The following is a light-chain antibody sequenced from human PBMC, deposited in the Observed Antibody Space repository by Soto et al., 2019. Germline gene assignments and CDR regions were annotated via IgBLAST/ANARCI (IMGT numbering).Light chain of an antibody. V-gene: IGKV1-13*02. CDR1: QGLRSA. J-gene: IGKJ5*01. Sequence: AIQLTQSPSSLSASVGDRVSITCRASQGLRSALAWYQQKPGKPPKILIYDASSLQSGVPSRFSGSESGTDCTLTISSLQPEDFATYYCQQLNSYPFTFGRGTRLEIK. CDR2: DAS. CDR3: QQLNSYPFT.